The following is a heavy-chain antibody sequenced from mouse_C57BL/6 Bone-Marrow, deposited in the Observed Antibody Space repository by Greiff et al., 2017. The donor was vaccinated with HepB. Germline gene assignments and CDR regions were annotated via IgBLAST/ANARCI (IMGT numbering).Heavy chain of an antibody. V-gene: IGHV7-3*01. Sequence: EVKLVESGGGLVQPGGSLSLSCAASGFTFTDYYMSWVRQPPGKALEWLGFIRNKANGYTTEYSASVKGRFTISRDNSQSILYLQMNALRAEDSATYYCARFPHYYGSSYGEDWGQGTTLTVSS. CDR3: ARFPHYYGSSYGED. CDR1: GFTFTDYY. D-gene: IGHD1-1*01. CDR2: IRNKANGYTT. J-gene: IGHJ2*01.